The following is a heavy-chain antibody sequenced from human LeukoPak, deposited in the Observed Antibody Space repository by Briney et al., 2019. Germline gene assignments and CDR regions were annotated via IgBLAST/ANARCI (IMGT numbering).Heavy chain of an antibody. Sequence: PGGSLRLSCAASGFTFSSYSMNWVRQAPGKGLEWVSSISSSSSYIYYADSVKGRFTISRDNAKNSLYLQMNSLRAEDTAVYYCAREAMVRGLPSYGMDVWGQGTTVTVSS. CDR2: ISSSSSYI. D-gene: IGHD3-10*01. V-gene: IGHV3-21*01. CDR1: GFTFSSYS. CDR3: AREAMVRGLPSYGMDV. J-gene: IGHJ6*02.